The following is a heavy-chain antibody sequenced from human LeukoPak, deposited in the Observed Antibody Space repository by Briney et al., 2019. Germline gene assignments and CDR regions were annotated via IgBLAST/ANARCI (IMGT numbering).Heavy chain of an antibody. Sequence: SETLSLTCTVSSDSISSAYYWGWIRQPPGRGLEWIGSFYHSGSTYYNPSLKSRVTISVDTSKNQFSLKLSSVTAADTAVYFCARGPYSYDSSGAFDIWGQGTMVTVSS. CDR2: FYHSGST. CDR1: SDSISSAYY. J-gene: IGHJ3*02. V-gene: IGHV4-38-2*02. CDR3: ARGPYSYDSSGAFDI. D-gene: IGHD3-22*01.